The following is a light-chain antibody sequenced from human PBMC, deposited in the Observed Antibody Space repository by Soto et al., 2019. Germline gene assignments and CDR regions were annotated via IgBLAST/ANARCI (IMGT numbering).Light chain of an antibody. CDR2: EVT. CDR3: ASYGGNNNFV. J-gene: IGLJ1*01. Sequence: QSVLTQPPSASGSPGQSVTISCTGTSSDVGGYDYVSWYQQHPGKAPKLMIYEVTNRPSGVPDRFSGSKSGNTASLTVSGLQAEDDADYYCASYGGNNNFVFGSGTKVTVL. CDR1: SSDVGGYDY. V-gene: IGLV2-8*01.